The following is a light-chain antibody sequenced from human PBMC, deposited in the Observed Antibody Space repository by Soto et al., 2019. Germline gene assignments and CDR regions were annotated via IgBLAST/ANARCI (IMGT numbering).Light chain of an antibody. V-gene: IGKV1-9*01. CDR2: SAS. Sequence: DIQMTQSPSSLSASVGDRVTITCRASQALSNYLAWYQQKPGKAPDLLIYSASTLQSGVPSRFSGSGSETEFSLTIRALQPDDFATYYCQHYKMYSPWTFGQGTTVDIK. CDR1: QALSNY. J-gene: IGKJ1*01. CDR3: QHYKMYSPWT.